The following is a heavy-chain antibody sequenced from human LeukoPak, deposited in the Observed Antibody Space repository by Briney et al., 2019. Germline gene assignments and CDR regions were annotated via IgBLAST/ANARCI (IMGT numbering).Heavy chain of an antibody. D-gene: IGHD6-13*01. J-gene: IGHJ4*02. Sequence: SETLSLTCTVSGGSVSSYYWTWIRQPPGKGLEWIGYISYIGSTNYSPSLKSRVTISVDTSKNQFSLKVSSVTAADTAVYYCARSGSWTLDFDSWGQGTLVTVSS. V-gene: IGHV4-59*02. CDR3: ARSGSWTLDFDS. CDR2: ISYIGST. CDR1: GGSVSSYY.